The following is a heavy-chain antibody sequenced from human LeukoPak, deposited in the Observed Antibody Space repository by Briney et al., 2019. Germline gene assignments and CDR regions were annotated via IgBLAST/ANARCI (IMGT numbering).Heavy chain of an antibody. J-gene: IGHJ4*02. CDR2: ISSYTGYT. CDR1: GYTFTNYG. Sequence: ASVKVSCKASGYTFTNYGISWVRQAPGQGLEWMGWISSYTGYTNYAQKLQGRVTMTTDTSTSTAYMELRSLRSDDTAVYYCARHDSSGYLGYWGQGTLVTVSS. CDR3: ARHDSSGYLGY. D-gene: IGHD3-22*01. V-gene: IGHV1-18*01.